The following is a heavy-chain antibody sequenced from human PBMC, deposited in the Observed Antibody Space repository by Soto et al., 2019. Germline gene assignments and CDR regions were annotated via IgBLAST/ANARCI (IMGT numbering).Heavy chain of an antibody. CDR3: ARSGSYDFWSGYHYYYYYMDV. CDR2: IYYSGST. D-gene: IGHD3-3*01. V-gene: IGHV4-59*08. J-gene: IGHJ6*03. CDR1: GCSIRSYY. Sequence: SETLSLTCTVSGCSIRSYYWSWIRQPPGEGLEWIGYIYYSGSTNYNPSLKSRVTISVDTSKNHFSLKLSSVTAADTAVYYCARSGSYDFWSGYHYYYYYMDVWGKGTTVTVSS.